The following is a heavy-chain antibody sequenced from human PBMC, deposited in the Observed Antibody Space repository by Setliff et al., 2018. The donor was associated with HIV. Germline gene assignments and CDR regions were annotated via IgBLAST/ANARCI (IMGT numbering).Heavy chain of an antibody. CDR2: VTSRGDT. D-gene: IGHD4-17*01. Sequence: LSLTCTVSVSGTYYWSWSRQPAGKGLEWIGRVTSRGDTNYNPSLKSRGTMSVDTSKNQFSLKLTTVTASDTAVYYCARAAAGNTGPFDLWGQGSPVTVSS. V-gene: IGHV4-61*02. J-gene: IGHJ4*02. CDR3: ARAAAGNTGPFDL. CDR1: VSGTYY.